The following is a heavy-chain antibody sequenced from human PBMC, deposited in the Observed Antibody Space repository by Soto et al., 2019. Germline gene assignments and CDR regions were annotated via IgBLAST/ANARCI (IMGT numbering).Heavy chain of an antibody. D-gene: IGHD6-13*01. Sequence: PSETLSLTCAVYGGSFSGYYCSWIRQPPGKGLEWIGSIYYSGSTYYNPSLKSRVTISVDTSKNQFSLKLSSVTAADTAVYYCARHSAAAGLYYYYGMDVWGQGTTVTVSS. CDR1: GGSFSGYY. V-gene: IGHV4-34*01. CDR3: ARHSAAAGLYYYYGMDV. J-gene: IGHJ6*02. CDR2: IYYSGST.